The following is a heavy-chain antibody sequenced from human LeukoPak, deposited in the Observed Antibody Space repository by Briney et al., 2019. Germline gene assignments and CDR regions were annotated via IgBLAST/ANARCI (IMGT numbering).Heavy chain of an antibody. CDR3: ARDIAAAGTYFDY. D-gene: IGHD6-13*01. CDR1: GFTVSSNY. J-gene: IGHJ4*02. Sequence: PGGSLRLSCAASGFTVSSNYMSWVRQAPGKGLEWVSLIYSGADTYYADSVKGRFTISRDNSKNTLYLQMNSLRAEDTAVYYCARDIAAAGTYFDYWGQGTLVTVSS. CDR2: IYSGADT. V-gene: IGHV3-53*01.